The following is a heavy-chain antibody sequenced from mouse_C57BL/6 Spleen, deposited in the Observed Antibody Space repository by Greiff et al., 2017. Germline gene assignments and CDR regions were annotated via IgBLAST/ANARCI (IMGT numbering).Heavy chain of an antibody. J-gene: IGHJ1*03. CDR2: IDPSDSYT. CDR3: ARWGYFDV. V-gene: IGHV1-69*01. CDR1: GYTFTSYW. Sequence: QVQLQQPGAELVMPGASVKLSCKASGYTFTSYWMHWVKQRPGQGLEWIGEIDPSDSYTNYNQKFKGKSTLIVDKSSSTAYVQLSSLTSEDSAVYYCARWGYFDVWGTGTTVTVYS.